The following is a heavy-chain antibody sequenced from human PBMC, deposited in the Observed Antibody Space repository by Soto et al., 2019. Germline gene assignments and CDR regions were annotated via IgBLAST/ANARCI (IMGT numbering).Heavy chain of an antibody. D-gene: IGHD2-2*02. CDR2: ISSSSSYI. CDR3: ARELLYMDV. Sequence: VGCLIRSCAASGFTFSSYSMNWVRQAPGKGLEWVSSISSSSSYIYYADSVKGRFTISRDNAKNSLYLQMNSLRAEDAAVYYCARELLYMDVWGQGTPVTVSS. V-gene: IGHV3-21*01. CDR1: GFTFSSYS. J-gene: IGHJ6*01.